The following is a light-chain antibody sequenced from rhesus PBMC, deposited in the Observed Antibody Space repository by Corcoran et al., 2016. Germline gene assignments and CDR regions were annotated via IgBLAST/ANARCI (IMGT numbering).Light chain of an antibody. CDR1: QSLLHSNGNTY. CDR2: GDS. CDR3: VQAIAFPYS. J-gene: IGKJ2*01. V-gene: IGKV2-72*01. Sequence: DIVLTQTPLSLPITPGEPASISCRSSQSLLHSNGNTYLHWSLQKPGQSPQLLIYGDSNRASGVPARFIGSGSGTDFTLKISKVEAEDVGVYYCVQAIAFPYSFGQGTKVEIK.